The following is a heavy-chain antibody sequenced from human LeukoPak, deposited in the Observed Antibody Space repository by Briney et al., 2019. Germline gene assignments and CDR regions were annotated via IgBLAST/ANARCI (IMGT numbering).Heavy chain of an antibody. CDR1: GFIFSDHA. CDR2: ISGGGDSE. D-gene: IGHD3-22*01. Sequence: GGSLRLSCAASGFIFSDHAMNWVRQAPGRGLEWVSVISGGGDSEFYADSVKGRCTISRDNSKNMLYLEMSNLRAEDTAKYFSGRGQADYCDGSGSCFDHWGQGTLVTVSS. J-gene: IGHJ4*02. CDR3: GRGQADYCDGSGSCFDH. V-gene: IGHV3-23*01.